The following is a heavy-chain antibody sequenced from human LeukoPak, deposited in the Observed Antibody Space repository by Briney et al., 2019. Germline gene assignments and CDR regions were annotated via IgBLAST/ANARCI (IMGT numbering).Heavy chain of an antibody. V-gene: IGHV4-34*01. D-gene: IGHD3-16*02. CDR2: INHSGST. CDR1: GGSISSHY. CDR3: ARGIVWFDP. Sequence: SETLSLTCTVSGGSISSHYWSWIRQPPGKGLEWIGEINHSGSTNYNPSLKSRVTISVDTSKNQFSLKLSSVTAADTAVYYCARGIVWFDPWGQGTLVTVSS. J-gene: IGHJ5*02.